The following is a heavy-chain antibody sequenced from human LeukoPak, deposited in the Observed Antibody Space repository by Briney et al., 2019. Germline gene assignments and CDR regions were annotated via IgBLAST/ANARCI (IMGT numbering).Heavy chain of an antibody. J-gene: IGHJ4*02. CDR2: IRSKAYGGTT. D-gene: IGHD3-22*01. CDR1: GFTFGDYA. V-gene: IGHV3-49*04. Sequence: GGSLRLSCTASGFTFGDYAMSWVRQAPGKGLEWVGFIRSKAYGGTTEYAASVKGRFTISRDDSKSIAYLQMNSLKTEDTAVYYCTRDFTYYDSSGYRGYWGQGTLVTVSS. CDR3: TRDFTYYDSSGYRGY.